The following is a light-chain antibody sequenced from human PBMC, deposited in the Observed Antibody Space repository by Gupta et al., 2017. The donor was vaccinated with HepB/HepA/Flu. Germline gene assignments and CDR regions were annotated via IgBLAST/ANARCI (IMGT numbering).Light chain of an antibody. CDR2: DVH. CDR3: SSYTTSETRV. CDR1: HTDIGTYNY. V-gene: IGLV2-14*03. J-gene: IGLJ2*01. Sequence: QSDLTQPASVSGSPGHSLTMSCTGTHTDIGTYNYVSWYQQQSGKAPRLIIYDVHNRPSGVSNRFSGSKSGNTASLTVSGLQAEDEGDYYCSSYTTSETRVFGGGTKLTVL.